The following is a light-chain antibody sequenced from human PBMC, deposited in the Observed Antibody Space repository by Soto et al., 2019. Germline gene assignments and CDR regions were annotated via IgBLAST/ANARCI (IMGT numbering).Light chain of an antibody. CDR2: DVS. CDR3: SSYTSASTPLV. V-gene: IGLV2-14*01. CDR1: GSDVGGYNY. Sequence: QSALTQPASVSGSPGPSITISCTGTGSDVGGYNYVSWYQQHPGKAPKVMIYDVSNRPSGVSNRFSGSKSGNTASLTISGLQAEDGADYYCSSYTSASTPLVFGGGTKLTVL. J-gene: IGLJ2*01.